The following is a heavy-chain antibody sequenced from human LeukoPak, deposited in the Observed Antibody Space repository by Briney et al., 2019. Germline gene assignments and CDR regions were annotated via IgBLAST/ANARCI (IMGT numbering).Heavy chain of an antibody. J-gene: IGHJ5*02. V-gene: IGHV1-2*02. D-gene: IGHD2-2*01. Sequence: GASVKVSCKASGYTFTGYYMHWVRQAPGRGLEWMGWINPNSGATKYAQKFQGRVTMTRDTSISTAYMEVSRLRFDDTAVYYCARDGGWYQLLWWFDPWGQGTLDTVSS. CDR1: GYTFTGYY. CDR2: INPNSGAT. CDR3: ARDGGWYQLLWWFDP.